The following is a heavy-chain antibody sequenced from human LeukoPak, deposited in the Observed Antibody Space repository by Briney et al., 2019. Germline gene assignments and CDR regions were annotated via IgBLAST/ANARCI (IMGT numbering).Heavy chain of an antibody. CDR3: AKVPMKYSGSYPFDY. Sequence: GGSLRLSCAASGFTFDDYAMHWVRQAPGKGLEWVSGISWNSGSIGYADSVKGRFTISRDNAKNSLYLQMNSLRAEDTALYYCAKVPMKYSGSYPFDYWGQGTLVTVSS. CDR2: ISWNSGSI. V-gene: IGHV3-9*01. CDR1: GFTFDDYA. J-gene: IGHJ4*02. D-gene: IGHD1-26*01.